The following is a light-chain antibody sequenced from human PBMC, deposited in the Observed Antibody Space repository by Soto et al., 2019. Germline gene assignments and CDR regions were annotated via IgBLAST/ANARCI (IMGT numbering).Light chain of an antibody. CDR1: NSNMGRNY. J-gene: IGLJ2*01. CDR2: RND. Sequence: QSVLTQTPSASGTPGQRVTISCSGSNSNMGRNYVYWYQQVPGTAPKLLMYRNDVRPSGVPDRITRSKSGTSASLAISGLRSEDEADYYCAVWDNSLNGVAFGGGTQLTVL. V-gene: IGLV1-47*01. CDR3: AVWDNSLNGVA.